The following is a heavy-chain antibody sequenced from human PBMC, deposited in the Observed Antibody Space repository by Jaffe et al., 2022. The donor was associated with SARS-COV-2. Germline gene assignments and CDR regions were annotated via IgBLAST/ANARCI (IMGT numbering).Heavy chain of an antibody. J-gene: IGHJ4*02. CDR2: ISGSGGET. D-gene: IGHD4-17*01. Sequence: EVQLLESGGGLVQPGGSLTLSCAASGFSFSSSAMNWVRQAPGKGLDWVSTISGSGGETYYADSVKGRLTISRDNSKNTLYLQMNSLRAEDTAIYYCAKGSSDYLNFYYWGLGTLVTVSS. CDR1: GFSFSSSA. CDR3: AKGSSDYLNFYY. V-gene: IGHV3-23*01.